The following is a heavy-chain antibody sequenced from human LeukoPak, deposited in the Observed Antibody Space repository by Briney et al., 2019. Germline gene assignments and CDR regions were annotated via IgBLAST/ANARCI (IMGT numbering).Heavy chain of an antibody. CDR2: ISAYNGNT. Sequence: ASVKVSCKASGHTFVSYGISWVRQAPGQGLEWMGWISAYNGNTNYAQKLQGRVTMTTDTSTSTAYMELRSLRSDDTAVYYCARPLAAEGWFDPWGQGTLVTVSS. CDR3: ARPLAAEGWFDP. D-gene: IGHD6-13*01. CDR1: GHTFVSYG. J-gene: IGHJ5*02. V-gene: IGHV1-18*01.